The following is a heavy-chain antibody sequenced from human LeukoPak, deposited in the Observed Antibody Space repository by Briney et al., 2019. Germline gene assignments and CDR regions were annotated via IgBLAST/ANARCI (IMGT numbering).Heavy chain of an antibody. J-gene: IGHJ4*02. CDR1: GYTFTSYD. CDR2: MNPNSGNT. Sequence: ASVKVPCKASGYTFTSYDINWVRQATGQGLEWMGWMNPNSGNTGYAQKFQGRVTMTRNTSISTAYMELSSLRSEDTAVYYCAGGGSGSYSYYFDYWGQGTLVTVSS. D-gene: IGHD1-26*01. V-gene: IGHV1-8*01. CDR3: AGGGSGSYSYYFDY.